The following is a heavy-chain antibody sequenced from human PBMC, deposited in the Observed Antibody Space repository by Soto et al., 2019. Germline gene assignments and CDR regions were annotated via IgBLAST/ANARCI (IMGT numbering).Heavy chain of an antibody. V-gene: IGHV3-74*01. CDR3: GRVEVGGKRDIDY. Sequence: EVQLVESGGGLVQPGGSLTLSCAASGFTFSNFWMHWVRQAPGKGLVWVSRSNSDGSSTSYADSVRGRFTISRDNAKNTLYLQMNSLRAEDTAVYYCGRVEVGGKRDIDYWGQGTLVTVSS. CDR2: SNSDGSST. J-gene: IGHJ4*02. D-gene: IGHD3-3*01. CDR1: GFTFSNFW.